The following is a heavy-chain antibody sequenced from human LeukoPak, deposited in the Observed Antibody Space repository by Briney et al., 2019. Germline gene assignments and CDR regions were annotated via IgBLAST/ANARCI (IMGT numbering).Heavy chain of an antibody. V-gene: IGHV4-31*03. Sequence: SETLSLTCTVSGGSISSGGYYWSWIRQHPGKSLEWIGYIYYSGSTYYNPSLKSRVTISVDTSKNQFSLKLSSVTAADTAVYYCARSPYSSSSGYFDYWGQGTLVTVSS. CDR3: ARSPYSSSSGYFDY. CDR1: GGSISSGGYY. J-gene: IGHJ4*02. CDR2: IYYSGST. D-gene: IGHD6-6*01.